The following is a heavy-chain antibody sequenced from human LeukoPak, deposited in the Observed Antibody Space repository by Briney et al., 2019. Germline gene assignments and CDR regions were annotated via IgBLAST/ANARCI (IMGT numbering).Heavy chain of an antibody. V-gene: IGHV1-24*01. J-gene: IGHJ3*02. CDR3: ATGGARYCGGDCLRAFDI. CDR1: GYTLTELS. CDR2: FYPEDGET. Sequence: ASVKVSCKVSGYTLTELSMHWVRQAPGKGLEWMGGFYPEDGETIYAQKFQGRVTMTEDTSTDTAYMELSSLRSEDTAVYYCATGGARYCGGDCLRAFDIWGQGTMVTVSS. D-gene: IGHD2-21*02.